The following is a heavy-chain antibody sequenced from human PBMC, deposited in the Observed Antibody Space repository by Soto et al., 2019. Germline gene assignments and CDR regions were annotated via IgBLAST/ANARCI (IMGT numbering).Heavy chain of an antibody. Sequence: LRLSCSASGFTFSSYTLNWVRRAPGKGLEWVATSSDRRTGNTHYSDSVRGRFTLSRDYSRNILFLQMDSLRADDTALYYCTTWLTAHFDYWGRGTQVTVSS. CDR1: GFTFSSYT. J-gene: IGHJ4*02. CDR2: SSDRRTGNT. D-gene: IGHD2-21*02. V-gene: IGHV3-23*01. CDR3: TTWLTAHFDY.